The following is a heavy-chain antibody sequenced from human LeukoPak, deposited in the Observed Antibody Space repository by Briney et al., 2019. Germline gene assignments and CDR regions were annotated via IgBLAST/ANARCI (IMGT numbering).Heavy chain of an antibody. V-gene: IGHV1-2*02. J-gene: IGHJ4*02. Sequence: ASVKVSRKTSGFTLKDYYFHWVRQAPGQRVEWVGWINPYSGGTNYAQKFQGRVTMTRDTSISTAYMELSRLRSDDTAVYYCARDPGHDTSNYGGLDFWGQGTLVTVSS. CDR2: INPYSGGT. CDR3: ARDPGHDTSNYGGLDF. CDR1: GFTLKDYY. D-gene: IGHD4-11*01.